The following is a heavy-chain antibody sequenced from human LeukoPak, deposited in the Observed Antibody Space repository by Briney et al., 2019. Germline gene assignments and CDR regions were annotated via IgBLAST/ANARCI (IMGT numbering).Heavy chain of an antibody. CDR2: ISSSSSTT. Sequence: GGSLRLSCAASGFTFSSYNMNWVRQAAGKGLQWVAYISSSSSTTHYADSVTGRFSISRDNAKSSLYLQMNSLRVEDTAVYYCAKDRVYYGSGSYYYFDYWGQGTLVTVSS. CDR3: AKDRVYYGSGSYYYFDY. D-gene: IGHD3-10*01. J-gene: IGHJ4*02. V-gene: IGHV3-48*01. CDR1: GFTFSSYN.